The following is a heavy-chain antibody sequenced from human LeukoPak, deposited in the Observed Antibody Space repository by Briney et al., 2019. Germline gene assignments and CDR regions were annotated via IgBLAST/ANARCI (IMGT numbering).Heavy chain of an antibody. J-gene: IGHJ4*02. CDR1: GGSISSSSYY. CDR3: ASSGYYYDSSGYYPQHPYYFDY. D-gene: IGHD3-22*01. Sequence: SETLSLTCTVSGGSISSSSYYWGWIRQPPGKGLEWIGSIYYSGSTYYNPSLKSRVTISVDTSKNQFSLKLSSVTAADTAVYYCASSGYYYDSSGYYPQHPYYFDYWGQGTLVTVSS. V-gene: IGHV4-39*01. CDR2: IYYSGST.